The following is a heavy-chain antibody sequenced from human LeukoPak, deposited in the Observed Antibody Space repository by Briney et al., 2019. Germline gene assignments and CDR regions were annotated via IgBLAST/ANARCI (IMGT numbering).Heavy chain of an antibody. CDR1: GSTFSSYW. D-gene: IGHD5-12*01. CDR3: AREGRVSGYDFDC. Sequence: PGGSLRLSCAASGSTFSSYWMHWVRQAPGKGLVWVSRINSDGSSITYADSVKGRFTISRDNAKNTLYLQMNSLRVEDTAVYYCAREGRVSGYDFDCWGQGTLVTVSS. CDR2: INSDGSSI. V-gene: IGHV3-74*03. J-gene: IGHJ4*02.